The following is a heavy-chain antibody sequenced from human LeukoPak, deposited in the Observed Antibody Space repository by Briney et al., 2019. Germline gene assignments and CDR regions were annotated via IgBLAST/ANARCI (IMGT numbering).Heavy chain of an antibody. CDR1: GGFISSSSYY. D-gene: IGHD2-2*01. Sequence: SETLSLTCTVSGGFISSSSYYWGWIRQPPGKGLEWIGSIYYSGSTYYNPSLKSRVTISVDTSKNQFSLKLSSVTAADTAVYYCARGRHLVGEYFDYWGQGTLVTVSS. CDR3: ARGRHLVGEYFDY. V-gene: IGHV4-39*01. CDR2: IYYSGST. J-gene: IGHJ4*02.